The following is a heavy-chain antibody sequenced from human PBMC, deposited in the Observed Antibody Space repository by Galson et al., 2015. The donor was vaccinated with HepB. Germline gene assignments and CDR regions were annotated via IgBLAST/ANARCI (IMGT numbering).Heavy chain of an antibody. J-gene: IGHJ5*02. CDR1: GYTFTSYY. CDR2: INPSGGST. D-gene: IGHD3-22*01. Sequence: SVKVSCKASGYTFTSYYMHWVRQAPGQGLEWMGIINPSGGSTSYAQKFQGRVTMTRDTSTSTVYMELSSLRSEDTAVYYCARDGRDSSGYFNWFDPWGQGTLVTVSS. CDR3: ARDGRDSSGYFNWFDP. V-gene: IGHV1-46*01.